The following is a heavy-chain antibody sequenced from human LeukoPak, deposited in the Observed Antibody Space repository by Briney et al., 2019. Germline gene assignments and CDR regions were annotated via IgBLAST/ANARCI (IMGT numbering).Heavy chain of an antibody. CDR1: GGSFSGYY. Sequence: SETLSLTCAVYGGSFSGYYWSWIRQPPGKGLEWIGEINHSGSTNYNPSLKSRVTISVDTFKNQFSLKLSSVTAADTAVYYCASPAGYSGYRKPFDYWGQGTLVTVSS. J-gene: IGHJ4*02. V-gene: IGHV4-34*01. CDR2: INHSGST. CDR3: ASPAGYSGYRKPFDY. D-gene: IGHD5-12*01.